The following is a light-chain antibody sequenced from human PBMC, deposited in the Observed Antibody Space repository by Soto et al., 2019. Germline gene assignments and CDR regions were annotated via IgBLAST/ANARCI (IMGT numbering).Light chain of an antibody. V-gene: IGLV2-14*01. CDR2: EVS. J-gene: IGLJ2*01. CDR1: SSDVGGYSF. Sequence: QSALTQPASVSGSPGQSITISCTGTSSDVGGYSFVSWYQQYPGKAPKLLIYEVSNRPSGVSNRFSGSKSGNTASLTISGLQNDDEADYYCSSYASTTPHVILGGGTKLTVL. CDR3: SSYASTTPHVI.